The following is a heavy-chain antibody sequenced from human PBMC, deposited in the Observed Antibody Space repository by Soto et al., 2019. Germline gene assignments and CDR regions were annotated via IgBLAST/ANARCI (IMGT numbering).Heavy chain of an antibody. CDR3: ARGSGSTFDY. J-gene: IGHJ4*02. D-gene: IGHD3-3*01. CDR1: GASISSGGYS. CDR2: IYHNGIT. V-gene: IGHV4-30-2*01. Sequence: SETLSLTCNVSGASISSGGYSWTWIRQPPGKGLEWIGYIYHNGITSYNPSLRSRVTMSVDRSKNDFSLRLSSVTAADTAVYYCARGSGSTFDYWGQGALVTVSS.